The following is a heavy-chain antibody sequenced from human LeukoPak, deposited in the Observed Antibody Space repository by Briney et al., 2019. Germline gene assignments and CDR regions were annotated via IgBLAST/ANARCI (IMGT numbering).Heavy chain of an antibody. J-gene: IGHJ4*02. V-gene: IGHV3-30*02. Sequence: PGGSLRLSCAASGFTFSSYGMHWVRQAPGRGLEWVGFIRYDGSNKYYADSVKGRFTISRDNSKNTLYLQMNSLRAENTAVYYGANNYEFWSGYHDYWGQGTLVTVSS. CDR1: GFTFSSYG. CDR2: IRYDGSNK. CDR3: ANNYEFWSGYHDY. D-gene: IGHD3-3*01.